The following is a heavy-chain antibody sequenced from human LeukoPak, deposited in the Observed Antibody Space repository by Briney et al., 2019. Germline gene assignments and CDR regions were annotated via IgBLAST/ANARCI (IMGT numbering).Heavy chain of an antibody. CDR3: ARVYYYDSK. D-gene: IGHD3-22*01. CDR2: INHSGST. Sequence: SETLSLTCAVFGGSFSGYYWSWIRQPPGKGLEWIGEINHSGSTNYNPSLKSRVTISVDTSKNQFSLKLSSVTAADTAVYYCARVYYYDSKWGQGTLVTVSS. J-gene: IGHJ4*02. CDR1: GGSFSGYY. V-gene: IGHV4-34*01.